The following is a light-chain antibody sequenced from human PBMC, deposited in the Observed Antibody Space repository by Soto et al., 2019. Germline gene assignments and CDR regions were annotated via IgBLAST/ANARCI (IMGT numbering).Light chain of an antibody. CDR2: AES. V-gene: IGKV1-9*01. J-gene: IGKJ1*01. CDR3: QQYGSSQWT. Sequence: DIQLTQSPSFLSASVGDRVTITCRASQGIAGSLAWYQQKPGKPPKLLIYAESTLQSGVPSRFSGSGSGTRGTLTISSLQPEDFAVYYCQQYGSSQWTFGQGTKVDIK. CDR1: QGIAGS.